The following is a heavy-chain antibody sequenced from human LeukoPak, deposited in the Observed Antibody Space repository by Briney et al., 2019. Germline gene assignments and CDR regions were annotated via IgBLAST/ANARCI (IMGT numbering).Heavy chain of an antibody. V-gene: IGHV3-7*04. CDR3: ARGYTVGD. CDR2: IKEDGSEK. J-gene: IGHJ4*02. Sequence: GGSLRLSCGASGFTFSSFWMSWVRQAPGKVLEWVANIKEDGSEKNYVDSVKGRFTTSRDNAKNSLFLQMNSLRAEDTAVFYCARGYTVGDWGQGTLVTVSS. CDR1: GFTFSSFW. D-gene: IGHD4-23*01.